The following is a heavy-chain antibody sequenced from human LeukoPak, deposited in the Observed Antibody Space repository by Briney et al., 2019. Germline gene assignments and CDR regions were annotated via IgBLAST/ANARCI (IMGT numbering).Heavy chain of an antibody. V-gene: IGHV3-23*01. D-gene: IGHD5-12*01. CDR1: GFTFSSYG. CDR2: IIGSGSST. CDR3: AKDLRLDIVATIFVY. Sequence: GGSLRLSCAASGFTFSSYGMSWVRQAPGKGLQWVSVIIGSGSSTYYADSVKGRFTISRDNSKNTLYLQMNSLRAEDTAVYYCAKDLRLDIVATIFVYWGQGTLVTVSS. J-gene: IGHJ4*02.